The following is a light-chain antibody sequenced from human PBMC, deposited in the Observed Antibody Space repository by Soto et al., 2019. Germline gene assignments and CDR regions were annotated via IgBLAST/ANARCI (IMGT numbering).Light chain of an antibody. V-gene: IGLV2-11*01. CDR2: DVT. CDR3: CSYSGTYTEVV. J-gene: IGLJ2*01. Sequence: QSALTQPRSVSGSPGQSVTISCTGISNNYVSCYQQHPGKVPKVIVYDVTLRPSGVSDRFSGSRSGNTASLAISGLRAEDEADYYCCSYSGTYTEVVFGGGTKVTVL. CDR1: SNNY.